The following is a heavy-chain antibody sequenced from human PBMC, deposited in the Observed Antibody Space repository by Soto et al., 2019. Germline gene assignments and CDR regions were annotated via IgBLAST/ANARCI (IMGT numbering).Heavy chain of an antibody. CDR2: ISYDGSNK. CDR3: AKDRGRYDAFDI. D-gene: IGHD1-26*01. CDR1: GFTFSSYG. Sequence: QVQLVESGGGVVQPGRSLRLSCAASGFTFSSYGMHWVRQAPGKGLEWVAVISYDGSNKYYADSVKGRFTISRDNSKNTLYLQMNRLRAEDTTVYYCAKDRGRYDAFDIWGQGTMVTVSS. J-gene: IGHJ3*02. V-gene: IGHV3-30*18.